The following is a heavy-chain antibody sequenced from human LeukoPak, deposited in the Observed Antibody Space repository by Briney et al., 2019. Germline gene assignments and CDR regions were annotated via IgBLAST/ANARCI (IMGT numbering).Heavy chain of an antibody. J-gene: IGHJ3*02. Sequence: QSGGSLRLSCAASGFTFSSYAMHWVRQAPGKGLEWVAFIRYDGSNKYYADSVKGRFTISRDNSKNTLYLQMGSLRAEDMAVYYCARDRTESGAAFDIWGQGTMVTVSS. CDR3: ARDRTESGAAFDI. CDR1: GFTFSSYA. V-gene: IGHV3-30*14. CDR2: IRYDGSNK. D-gene: IGHD1-26*01.